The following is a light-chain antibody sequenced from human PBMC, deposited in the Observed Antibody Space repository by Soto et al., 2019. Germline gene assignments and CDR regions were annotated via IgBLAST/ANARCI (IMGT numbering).Light chain of an antibody. CDR1: QSVSRN. V-gene: IGKV3-15*01. Sequence: ETVMTQSPVTLSVSPGERATLSCRASQSVSRNLAWYQQKPGQPPRLLIYGASTMATGIPARFSGSGSGTEFTLTISSLQSEDFAVYYCQQYDNYPPYTFGQGTKLEMK. CDR3: QQYDNYPPYT. J-gene: IGKJ2*01. CDR2: GAS.